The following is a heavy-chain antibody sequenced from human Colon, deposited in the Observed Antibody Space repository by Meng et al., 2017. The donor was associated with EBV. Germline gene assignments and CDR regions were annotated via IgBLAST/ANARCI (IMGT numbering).Heavy chain of an antibody. Sequence: HLRELGPGRGKPSRPLSLSYAVSGGSITERNSWSWVRQPPGKGLEWIGEIYHYGGTNYNPSLKSRVTISVDKSKNQISLKLTSVTAADTAVYYCARWAFIDSYGFDHWGQGTLVTVSS. CDR3: ARWAFIDSYGFDH. CDR1: GGSITERNS. J-gene: IGHJ4*02. V-gene: IGHV4-4*02. D-gene: IGHD5-18*01. CDR2: IYHYGGT.